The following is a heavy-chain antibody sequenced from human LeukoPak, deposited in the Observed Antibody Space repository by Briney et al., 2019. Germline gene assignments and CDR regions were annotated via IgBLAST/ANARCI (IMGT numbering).Heavy chain of an antibody. CDR2: IASDGSST. Sequence: GGSLRLSCAASGFTFSSYWMNWVRQAPGQGLVWVSRIASDGSSTTYADSVKGRFSISRDNAKNTLYLQMNSLRVEDTAVYYCARGRPHGNDYWGQGTLVTVSS. CDR1: GFTFSSYW. CDR3: ARGRPHGNDY. V-gene: IGHV3-74*01. D-gene: IGHD4-23*01. J-gene: IGHJ4*02.